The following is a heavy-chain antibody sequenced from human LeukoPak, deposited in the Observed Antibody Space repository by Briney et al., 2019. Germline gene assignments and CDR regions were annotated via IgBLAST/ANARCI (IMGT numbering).Heavy chain of an antibody. V-gene: IGHV1-2*02. CDR2: INPNSGGT. CDR1: GYTFTGYY. CDR3: ARAALYCSSTSCYNYFDY. D-gene: IGHD2-2*02. Sequence: ASVKVSCKASGYTFTGYYMHWVRQAPGQGLEWMGWINPNSGGTNYAQKFQGRVTMTRDTSISTAYMELSRLRSDDTVVYYCARAALYCSSTSCYNYFDYWGQGTLVTVFS. J-gene: IGHJ4*02.